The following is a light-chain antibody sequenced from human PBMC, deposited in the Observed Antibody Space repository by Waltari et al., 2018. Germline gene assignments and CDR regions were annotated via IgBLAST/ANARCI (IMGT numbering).Light chain of an antibody. J-gene: IGLJ1*01. CDR2: EVS. CDR3: SSHTSTVPHV. Sequence: QSALTQPASVSGSPGQSVSISCTGTSNDVGGYGYVPWYQQFPGKAPKLMIYEVSYRPSGVSSRFSGSKSGNTASLTISGLQAEDEAVYYCSSHTSTVPHVFGTGTKVTVV. V-gene: IGLV2-14*01. CDR1: SNDVGGYGY.